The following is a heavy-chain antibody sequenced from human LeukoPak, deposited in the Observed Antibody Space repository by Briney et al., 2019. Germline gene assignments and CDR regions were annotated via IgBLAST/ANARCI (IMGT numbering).Heavy chain of an antibody. D-gene: IGHD5-12*01. J-gene: IGHJ4*02. CDR3: AKDSSQWIQWVPFDY. CDR2: ISGSGGST. V-gene: IGHV3-23*01. CDR1: GFTFSSYA. Sequence: PGGSLRLSCAASGFTFSSYAISWVRQAPGKGLEWVSAISGSGGSTYYADSVKGRFTISRDNSKNTLYLQMNSLRAEHTAVYYCAKDSSQWIQWVPFDYWGQGTLVTVSS.